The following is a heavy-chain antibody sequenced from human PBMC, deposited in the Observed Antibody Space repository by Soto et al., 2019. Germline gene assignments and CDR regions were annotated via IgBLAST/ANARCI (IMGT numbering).Heavy chain of an antibody. J-gene: IGHJ3*02. CDR2: ISSSSSYI. V-gene: IGHV3-21*01. CDR3: ARDQGVVVVPDAFDI. Sequence: EVQLVESGGGLVKPGGSLRLSCAASGFTFSSYSMNWVRQAPGKGLERVSSISSSSSYIYYADSVKGRFTISRDNAKNSLYLQMNSLRAEDTAVYYCARDQGVVVVPDAFDIWGQGTMVTVSS. CDR1: GFTFSSYS. D-gene: IGHD2-2*01.